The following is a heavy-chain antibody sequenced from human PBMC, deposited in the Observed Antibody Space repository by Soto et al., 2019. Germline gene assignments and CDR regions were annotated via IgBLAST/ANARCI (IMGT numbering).Heavy chain of an antibody. V-gene: IGHV2-5*02. CDR2: IYWDDDK. J-gene: IGHJ6*02. CDR3: ADLPCSFGSCYWFSFSGMDV. CDR1: GFSLSTSGVG. Sequence: QITLKESGPTLVKPTQTLTLTCTFSGFSLSTSGVGVAWICQPPGNALEWLALIYWDDDKPYRPSLESRLTLTQDTSKIQVVLTSSDMDSVGTATYICADLPCSFGSCYWFSFSGMDVWCHGTTVTVSS. D-gene: IGHD2-15*01.